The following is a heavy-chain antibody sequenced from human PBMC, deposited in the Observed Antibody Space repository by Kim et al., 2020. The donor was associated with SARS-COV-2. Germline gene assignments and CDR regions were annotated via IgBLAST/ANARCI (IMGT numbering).Heavy chain of an antibody. J-gene: IGHJ4*02. CDR3: ARDPRPPSVKGRYGGEAETFDY. Sequence: SQTLSLTCAISGDSVSSNSAAWNWIRQSPSRGLEWLGRTYYRSKWYNDYAVSVKSRITINPDTSKNQFYLQLNSVTPEDTGVYYCARDPRPPSVKGRYGGEAETFDYWGQGTLVTVSS. D-gene: IGHD4-17*01. CDR2: TYYRSKWYN. V-gene: IGHV6-1*01. CDR1: GDSVSSNSAA.